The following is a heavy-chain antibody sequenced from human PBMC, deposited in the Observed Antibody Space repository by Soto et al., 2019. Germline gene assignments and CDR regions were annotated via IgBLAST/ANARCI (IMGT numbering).Heavy chain of an antibody. CDR2: IYWNDDK. V-gene: IGHV2-5*01. CDR3: GHSITVIDVIEETFDY. D-gene: IGHD2-21*01. J-gene: IGHJ4*02. Sequence: QITLKESGPALVKPTQTLTLTCTFSGFSLSTTGVGVGWIRQPPGKALEWLALIYWNDDKRYSPSLKTRLTITKDTSKNQVVLSLTDMDPLDTATYYCGHSITVIDVIEETFDYWGQGTLVTVSS. CDR1: GFSLSTTGVG.